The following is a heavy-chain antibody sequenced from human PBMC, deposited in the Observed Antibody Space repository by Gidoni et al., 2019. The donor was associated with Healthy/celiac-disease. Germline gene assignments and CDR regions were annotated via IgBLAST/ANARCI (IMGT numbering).Heavy chain of an antibody. V-gene: IGHV3-48*01. D-gene: IGHD2-15*01. CDR2: ISSSSSTI. Sequence: EVQLVESGGGLVQPGGSPRLSCAASGFTFSSYSMNWVRQAPGKGLEWVSYISSSSSTIYYADSVKGRFTISRDNAKNSLYLQMNSLRAEDTAVYYCARDPYCSGGSCYYAYIDYWGQGTLVTVSS. CDR1: GFTFSSYS. CDR3: ARDPYCSGGSCYYAYIDY. J-gene: IGHJ4*02.